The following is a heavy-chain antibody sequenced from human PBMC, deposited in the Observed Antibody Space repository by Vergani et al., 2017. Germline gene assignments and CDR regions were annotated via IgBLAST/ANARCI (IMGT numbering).Heavy chain of an antibody. D-gene: IGHD1-26*01. CDR2: IYYSGST. V-gene: IGHV4-59*01. CDR1: GGSISSYY. J-gene: IGHJ4*02. CDR3: ARVSGSYPYYFDY. Sequence: QVKLQESGPGLLKPSETLSLICTVSGGSISSYYWSWIRQPPGKGLEWIGYIYYSGSTNYNPSLKSRVTISVDTSKNEFSLKLSSVTAVDTAVYYCARVSGSYPYYFDYWGQGTLVTVSS.